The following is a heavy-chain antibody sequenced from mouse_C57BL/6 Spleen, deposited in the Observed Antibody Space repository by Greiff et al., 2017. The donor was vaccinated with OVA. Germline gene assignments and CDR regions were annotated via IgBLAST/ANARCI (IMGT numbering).Heavy chain of an antibody. J-gene: IGHJ2*01. CDR3: ARSADGYFGGY. V-gene: IGHV1-59*01. Sequence: QVQLKQPGAELVRPGTSVKLSCKASGYTFTSYWMHWVKQRPGQGLEWIGVIDPSDSYTNYNQKFKGKATLTVDTASSTAYMQLSSLTSEDSAVYYCARSADGYFGGYWGQGTTLTVSS. D-gene: IGHD2-3*01. CDR1: GYTFTSYW. CDR2: IDPSDSYT.